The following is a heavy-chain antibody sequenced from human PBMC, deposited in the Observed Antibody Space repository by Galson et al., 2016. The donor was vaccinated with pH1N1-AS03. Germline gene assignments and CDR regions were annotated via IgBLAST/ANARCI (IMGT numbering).Heavy chain of an antibody. D-gene: IGHD3-10*01. Sequence: ETLSLTCTVSPGSISGYYWSWIRQPAGKRLEWIGRMYSRGDTRYSPSLDSRITMSVDTSKNQFFLSLQSVTAADTAVYYCARLGLRDNNGYYGSGYDYYDKWGQGILVTVSS. CDR2: MYSRGDT. V-gene: IGHV4-4*07. CDR1: PGSISGYY. CDR3: ARLGLRDNNGYYGSGYDYYDK. J-gene: IGHJ4*02.